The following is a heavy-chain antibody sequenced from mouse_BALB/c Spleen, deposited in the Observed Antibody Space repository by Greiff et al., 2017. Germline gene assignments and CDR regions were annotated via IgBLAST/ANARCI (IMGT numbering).Heavy chain of an antibody. V-gene: IGHV5-4*02. CDR3: ARDGEYTPRGYFDY. D-gene: IGHD2-13*01. CDR2: ISDGGSYT. Sequence: DVKLVESGGGLVKPGGSLKLSCAASGFTFSDYYMYWVRQTPEKRLEWVATISDGGSYTYYPDSVKGRFTISRDNAKNNLYLQMSSLKSEDTAMYYCARDGEYTPRGYFDYWGQGTTLTVSS. J-gene: IGHJ2*01. CDR1: GFTFSDYY.